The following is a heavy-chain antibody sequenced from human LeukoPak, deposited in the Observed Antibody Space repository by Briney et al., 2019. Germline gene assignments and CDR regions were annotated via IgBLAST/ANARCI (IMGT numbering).Heavy chain of an antibody. CDR3: ARDLDYDFWSGYYRGDAFDI. CDR2: INAYNGNT. V-gene: IGHV1-18*01. D-gene: IGHD3-3*01. J-gene: IGHJ3*02. Sequence: ASVKVSCKASGYTFTSYGFSWVRQPPGQGLEWMGWINAYNGNTNYAQELQGRVTMTTDTSTNTAYMELRSLRSDDTAVYYCARDLDYDFWSGYYRGDAFDIWGQGTMVTVSS. CDR1: GYTFTSYG.